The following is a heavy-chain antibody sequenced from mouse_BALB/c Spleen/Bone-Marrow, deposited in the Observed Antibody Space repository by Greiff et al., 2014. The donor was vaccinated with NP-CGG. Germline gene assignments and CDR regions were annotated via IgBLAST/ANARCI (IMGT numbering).Heavy chain of an antibody. CDR2: IDPANGNT. Sequence: EVKVEESGAELVKPGASVKLSCTASGFNIEDTYMHWVKQRPEQGLEWIGRIDPANGNTKYDPKFQGKAAITADTSSNTAYLQLSSLTSEDTAVYYCATYYYGSSQFAYWGQGTLVTVSA. D-gene: IGHD1-1*01. CDR3: ATYYYGSSQFAY. V-gene: IGHV14-3*02. CDR1: GFNIEDTY. J-gene: IGHJ3*01.